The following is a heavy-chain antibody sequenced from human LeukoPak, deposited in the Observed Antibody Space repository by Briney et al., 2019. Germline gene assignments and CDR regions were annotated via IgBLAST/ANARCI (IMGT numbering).Heavy chain of an antibody. Sequence: SDTLSLTCTVSGGSISGFYWSWIRQPPGHGLEWFGYIYYTGSTNYNPSFKSRVTISVDTSKNQFSLRLTSVTAADTAVYYCARVASSVPDYWGQGTLVTVSS. J-gene: IGHJ4*02. D-gene: IGHD3-10*01. CDR3: ARVASSVPDY. V-gene: IGHV4-59*08. CDR1: GGSISGFY. CDR2: IYYTGST.